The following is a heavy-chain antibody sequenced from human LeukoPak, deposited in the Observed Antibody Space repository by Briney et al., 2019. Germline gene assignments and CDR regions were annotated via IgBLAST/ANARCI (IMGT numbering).Heavy chain of an antibody. V-gene: IGHV1-69*04. CDR3: AGGYCSSTSCYGVAWFDP. CDR2: IIPILGIA. Sequence: ASVKVSCKASGGTFSSYAISWVRQAPGQGLEWMGRIIPILGIANYAQKFQGRVTITADKSTSTAYMELSSLRSEDTAVYYCAGGYCSSTSCYGVAWFDPWGQGTLVTVSS. J-gene: IGHJ5*02. D-gene: IGHD2-2*01. CDR1: GGTFSSYA.